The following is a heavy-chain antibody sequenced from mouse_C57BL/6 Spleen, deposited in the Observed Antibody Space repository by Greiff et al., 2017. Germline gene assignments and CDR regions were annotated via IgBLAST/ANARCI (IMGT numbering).Heavy chain of an antibody. V-gene: IGHV5-4*01. CDR2: ISDGGSYT. D-gene: IGHD4-1*01. J-gene: IGHJ2*01. CDR3: ARDWVTGRLVNYFDY. CDR1: GFTFTSYA. Sequence: EVKLVESGGGLVKPGASLKLSCAASGFTFTSYAMSWVRQTPGKGLEWVATISDGGSYTYYPDNVKGRFTISRDNANNNLYLQTGHLKSKDTAMYDCARDWVTGRLVNYFDYWGQGTPLTVS.